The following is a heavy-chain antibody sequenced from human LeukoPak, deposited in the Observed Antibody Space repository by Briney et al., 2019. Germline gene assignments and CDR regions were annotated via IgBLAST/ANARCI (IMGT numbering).Heavy chain of an antibody. J-gene: IGHJ4*02. CDR2: IYYSGST. CDR3: ARHRSGWLQSSFDY. CDR1: GGSISSYY. V-gene: IGHV4-59*08. Sequence: SETLSLTCTVSGGSISSYYWSWIRQPPGKGLEWIGYIYYSGSTNYNPSLKSRVTISVDTSKNQFSLKLSSVTAADTAVYHCARHRSGWLQSSFDYWGQGTLVTVSS. D-gene: IGHD5-24*01.